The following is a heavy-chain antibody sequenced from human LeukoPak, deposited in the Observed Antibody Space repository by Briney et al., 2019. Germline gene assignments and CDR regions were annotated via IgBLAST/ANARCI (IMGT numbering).Heavy chain of an antibody. Sequence: ASVKVSCKASGYTFTGYYMHWVRQAPGQRLQWMGRINAGDDNTKYSQEFQGRVTLTRDTSASTVYMELSSLRSEDMAVYYCARGAMYYYDHWGQGTLVTVSS. V-gene: IGHV1-3*03. CDR2: INAGDDNT. CDR3: ARGAMYYYDH. D-gene: IGHD3-16*01. J-gene: IGHJ4*02. CDR1: GYTFTGYY.